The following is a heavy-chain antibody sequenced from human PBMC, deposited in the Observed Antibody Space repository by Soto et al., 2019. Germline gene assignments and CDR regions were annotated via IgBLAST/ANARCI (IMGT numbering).Heavy chain of an antibody. Sequence: QVQLQESGPGLVKPSETLSLTCTVSGDSISNYYWSWIRQPPGKVLEWIVYIYYSASTHYNPSLKSRVTISVDTSKSRFSLKLSSVTAADRAVYYCASHLCVGNSWYLGAFDIWCQGTMVTVSS. V-gene: IGHV4-59*08. CDR1: GDSISNYY. CDR2: IYYSAST. J-gene: IGHJ3*02. CDR3: ASHLCVGNSWYLGAFDI. D-gene: IGHD6-13*01.